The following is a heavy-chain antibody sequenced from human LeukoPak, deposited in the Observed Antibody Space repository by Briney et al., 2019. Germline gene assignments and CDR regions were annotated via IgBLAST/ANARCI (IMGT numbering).Heavy chain of an antibody. CDR3: ARGPLSRGYYYYYMDV. Sequence: ASVKVSCKASGYTFTSYYMHWVRQAPGQGLEWMGWMNPNSGNTGYAQKFQGRVTMTRNTSISTAYMELSSLRSEDTAVYYCARGPLSRGYYYYYMDVWGKGTTVTISS. CDR2: MNPNSGNT. J-gene: IGHJ6*03. CDR1: GYTFTSYY. V-gene: IGHV1-8*02.